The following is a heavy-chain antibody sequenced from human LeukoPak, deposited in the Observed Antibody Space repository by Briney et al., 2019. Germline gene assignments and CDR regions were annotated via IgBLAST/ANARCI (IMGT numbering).Heavy chain of an antibody. J-gene: IGHJ6*03. CDR3: ARDTIVGATYYYYYMDV. D-gene: IGHD1-26*01. V-gene: IGHV3-11*04. CDR1: GFTFSDYY. Sequence: PGGSLRLSCAASGFTFSDYYMSWIRQAPGKGLEWVSYISSSGSTIYYADSVKGRFTISRDNAKSSLYLQMNSLRAEDTAVYYCARDTIVGATYYYYYMDVWGKGTTVTVSS. CDR2: ISSSGSTI.